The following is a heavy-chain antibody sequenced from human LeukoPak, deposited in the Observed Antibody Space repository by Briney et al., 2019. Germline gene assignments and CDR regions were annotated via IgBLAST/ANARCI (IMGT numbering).Heavy chain of an antibody. CDR1: GGTFSSYA. J-gene: IGHJ4*02. Sequence: GASVKVSCKASGGTFSSYAISWVRQAPGQGLEWMGRIIPIFGTANYAQKFQGRVTITTDESTSTAYMELSSLRSEDTAVYYCARDVLHYYDSGPVEYFDYWGQGTLVTVSS. CDR2: IIPIFGTA. D-gene: IGHD3-22*01. CDR3: ARDVLHYYDSGPVEYFDY. V-gene: IGHV1-69*05.